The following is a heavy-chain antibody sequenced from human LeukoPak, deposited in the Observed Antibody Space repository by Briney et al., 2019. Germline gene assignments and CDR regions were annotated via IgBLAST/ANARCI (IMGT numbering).Heavy chain of an antibody. V-gene: IGHV3-23*01. CDR1: GFTFSSYA. CDR2: ISGSGGST. D-gene: IGHD6-13*01. J-gene: IGHJ4*02. CDR3: AKRSRVRAAADLFDY. Sequence: GGSLRLSCAASGFTFSSYAMSWVRQAPGKGPEWVSAISGSGGSTYYADSVKGRFTISRDNSKNTLYLQMNSLRAEDTAVYYCAKRSRVRAAADLFDYWGQGTLVTVSS.